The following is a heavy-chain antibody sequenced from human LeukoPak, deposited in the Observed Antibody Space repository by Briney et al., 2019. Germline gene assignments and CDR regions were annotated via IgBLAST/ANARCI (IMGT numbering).Heavy chain of an antibody. D-gene: IGHD6-13*01. CDR1: GFTFSSHA. V-gene: IGHV3-30*01. J-gene: IGHJ1*01. Sequence: GRSLRLSCAASGFTFSSHAMHWVRQAPGKGLEWVAVISYDGSNKYYADSVKGRFTISRDNSKNTLYLQMNSLRAEDTAVYYCARERGSLAAAGTVYFQHWGQGTLVTVSS. CDR2: ISYDGSNK. CDR3: ARERGSLAAAGTVYFQH.